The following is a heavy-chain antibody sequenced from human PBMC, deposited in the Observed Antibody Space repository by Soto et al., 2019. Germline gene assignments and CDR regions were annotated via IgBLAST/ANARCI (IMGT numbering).Heavy chain of an antibody. D-gene: IGHD3-3*01. Sequence: GASVKVSCKASGGTFSSFGISWVRQAPGQGLEWMGGIIPYNGDKHYAQKFQGRVTLTTDASTSTVYMEVRNLRSDDTAVYYCAFGRATIFGVSYYAMDVWGQGTTVTVSS. CDR2: IIPYNGDK. CDR1: GGTFSSFG. CDR3: AFGRATIFGVSYYAMDV. V-gene: IGHV1-18*04. J-gene: IGHJ6*02.